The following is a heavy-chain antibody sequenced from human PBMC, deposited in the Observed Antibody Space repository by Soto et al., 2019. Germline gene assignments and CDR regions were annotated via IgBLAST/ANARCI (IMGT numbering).Heavy chain of an antibody. Sequence: QVQLVQSGAEVKKPGASVKVSCKTSGYTFISYLMHWVRQAPGQRLEWMGWVNADNGNTQYLQKFQGRVTITSDTSASTAYMELSSLRSEDTAVYYCASGGSDSDYWGQGTLVTVS. J-gene: IGHJ4*02. D-gene: IGHD3-16*01. CDR1: GYTFISYL. CDR3: ASGGSDSDY. V-gene: IGHV1-3*01. CDR2: VNADNGNT.